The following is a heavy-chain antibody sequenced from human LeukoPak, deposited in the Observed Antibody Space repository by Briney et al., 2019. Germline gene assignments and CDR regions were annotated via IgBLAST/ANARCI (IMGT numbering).Heavy chain of an antibody. D-gene: IGHD1-1*01. CDR3: ARYDPGATTFDY. V-gene: IGHV6-1*01. CDR2: TYYRSKLYN. J-gene: IGHJ4*02. Sequence: SQTLSLTCAISGDSVSSNSATWKWIRQSPSRGLEWLGRTYYRSKLYNDYAVSVKSRITINPDTSKNQFSLQLNSVTPEDTALYYCARYDPGATTFDYWGQGTLVTVSS. CDR1: GDSVSSNSAT.